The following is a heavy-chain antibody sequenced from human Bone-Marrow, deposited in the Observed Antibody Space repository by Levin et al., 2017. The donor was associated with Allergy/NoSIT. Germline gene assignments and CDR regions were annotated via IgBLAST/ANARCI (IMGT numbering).Heavy chain of an antibody. CDR2: VIPIIRQS. CDR1: GGTFGRYS. Sequence: GASVKVSCKASGGTFGRYSVSWVRQAPGQGLEWMGRVIPIIRQSDYAQNFQGRVTITADTSMSTVYMDLSSLRSEDTAVYYCHILAPLDVWGEGTSVTV. CDR3: HILAPLDV. V-gene: IGHV1-69*02. J-gene: IGHJ6*02. D-gene: IGHD5-12*01.